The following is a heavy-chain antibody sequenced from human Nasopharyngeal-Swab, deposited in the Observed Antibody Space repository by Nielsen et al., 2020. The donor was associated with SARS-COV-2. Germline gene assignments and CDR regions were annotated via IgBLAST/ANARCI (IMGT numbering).Heavy chain of an antibody. Sequence: ASVKVSCKASGYTFTSYYMHWVRQAPGQGLEWMGIINPSGGSKSYAQKFQGRVTMTRDTSTSTVYMELSRLSSEDTAVYYCARDYGDYFDYWGQGTLVTVSS. CDR3: ARDYGDYFDY. D-gene: IGHD4-17*01. CDR1: GYTFTSYY. V-gene: IGHV1-46*01. J-gene: IGHJ4*02. CDR2: INPSGGSK.